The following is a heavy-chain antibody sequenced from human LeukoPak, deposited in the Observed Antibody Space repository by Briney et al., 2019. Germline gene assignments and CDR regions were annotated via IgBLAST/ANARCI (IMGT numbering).Heavy chain of an antibody. Sequence: ASVKVSCKASGYTFTSHYMHWVRQAPGQGLEWMGVINPGGGSTSYAQKFQGSIIMTRDMSTSTDYMELSSLRSEDTAVYYCARASLGDRLYYYYMDVWGKGTTVTVSS. CDR2: INPGGGST. CDR1: GYTFTSHY. D-gene: IGHD2-21*02. CDR3: ARASLGDRLYYYYMDV. J-gene: IGHJ6*03. V-gene: IGHV1-46*01.